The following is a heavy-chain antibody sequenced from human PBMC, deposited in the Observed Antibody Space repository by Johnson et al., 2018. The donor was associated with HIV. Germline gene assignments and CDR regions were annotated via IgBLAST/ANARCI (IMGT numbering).Heavy chain of an antibody. CDR1: GFTFSSYW. J-gene: IGHJ3*02. D-gene: IGHD5-18*01. CDR3: ARAYSYGAFDI. CDR2: IKQDGSEK. V-gene: IGHV3-7*02. Sequence: VQLVESGGGLVQPGGSLRLSCAASGFTFSSYWMSWVRQAPGKGLEWVANIKQDGSEKYHVDSVKGRFTISRDNAKNSLYLQMNSLRAEDTAVYYCARAYSYGAFDIWGLGTKVTVSS.